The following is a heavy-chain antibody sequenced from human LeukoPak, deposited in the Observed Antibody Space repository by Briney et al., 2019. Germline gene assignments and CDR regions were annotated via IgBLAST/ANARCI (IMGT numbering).Heavy chain of an antibody. J-gene: IGHJ4*02. Sequence: GGSLRLSCAASGFTFSSYWMSWVRQAPGKGLEWVANIKQDGSEKYYVDSVKGRFTISRDNAKNSLYLQMNSLRAEDTAVYYCAKDGGVPRFDSYDYFDYWGQGTLVTVSS. CDR2: IKQDGSEK. D-gene: IGHD5-18*01. CDR1: GFTFSSYW. CDR3: AKDGGVPRFDSYDYFDY. V-gene: IGHV3-7*01.